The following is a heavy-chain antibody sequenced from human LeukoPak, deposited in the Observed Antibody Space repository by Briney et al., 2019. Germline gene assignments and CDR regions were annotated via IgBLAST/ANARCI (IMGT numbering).Heavy chain of an antibody. J-gene: IGHJ3*02. Sequence: GGSLRLSCAASGFTFTIYAMAWVRQAPGKGLEWVSAFGGGSAYYADSVKGRFTSSRDNSKNTLYLQVNSLRADDAAVYYCARVSGSFDMWGQGTMVTVSS. D-gene: IGHD3-10*01. CDR1: GFTFTIYA. CDR2: FGGGSA. CDR3: ARVSGSFDM. V-gene: IGHV3-23*01.